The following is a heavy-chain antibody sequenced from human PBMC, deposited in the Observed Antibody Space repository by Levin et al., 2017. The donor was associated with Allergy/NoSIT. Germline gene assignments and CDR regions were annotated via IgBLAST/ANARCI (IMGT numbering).Heavy chain of an antibody. J-gene: IGHJ3*02. D-gene: IGHD3-22*01. CDR2: IKQDGSEK. CDR1: GFTFSSYW. CDR3: ARISGYSIDAFDI. V-gene: IGHV3-7*01. Sequence: PGGSLRLSCAASGFTFSSYWMSWVRQAPGKGLEWVANIKQDGSEKYYVDSVKGRFTISRDNAKNSLYLQMNSLRAEDTAVYYCARISGYSIDAFDIWGQGTMVTVSS.